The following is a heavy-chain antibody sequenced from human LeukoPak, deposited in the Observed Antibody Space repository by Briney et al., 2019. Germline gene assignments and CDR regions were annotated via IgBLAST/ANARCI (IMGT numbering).Heavy chain of an antibody. V-gene: IGHV4-39*07. D-gene: IGHD6-13*01. J-gene: IGHJ4*02. CDR1: GGSISSSSYY. Sequence: KSSETLSLTCTVSGGSISSSSYYWGWIRQPPGKGLEWIGSIYYSGSTYYNPSLKSRVTISVDTSKNQFSLKLSSVTAADTAVYYCARDRGSSWFDYWGQGTLVTVSS. CDR3: ARDRGSSWFDY. CDR2: IYYSGST.